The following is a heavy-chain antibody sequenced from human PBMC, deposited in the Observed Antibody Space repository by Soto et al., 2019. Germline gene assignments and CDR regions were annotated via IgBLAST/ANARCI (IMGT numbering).Heavy chain of an antibody. D-gene: IGHD2-2*01. CDR3: ARVRGYCSSTSCYAFYYYYYYMDV. CDR1: GVSFSGYY. Sequence: PSETLSLTCAVYGVSFSGYYWSWIRQPPGKGLEWIGEINHSGSTNYNPSLKSRVTISVDTSKNQFSLKLSSVTAADTAVYYCARVRGYCSSTSCYAFYYYYYYMDVWGKGTTVTVSS. V-gene: IGHV4-34*01. CDR2: INHSGST. J-gene: IGHJ6*03.